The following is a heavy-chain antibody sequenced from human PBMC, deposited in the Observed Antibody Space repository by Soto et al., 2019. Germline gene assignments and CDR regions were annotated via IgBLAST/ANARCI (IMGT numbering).Heavy chain of an antibody. CDR2: IYYSGST. CDR3: ASSHPYYYDSSGYYGPGSFDY. D-gene: IGHD3-22*01. CDR1: GGSISSGGYY. V-gene: IGHV4-31*03. Sequence: SETLSLTCTVSGGSISSGGYYWSWIRQHPGKGLEWIGYIYYSGSTYYNPSPKSRVTISVDTSKNQFSLKLSSVTAADTAVYYCASSHPYYYDSSGYYGPGSFDYWGQGTLVTVSS. J-gene: IGHJ4*02.